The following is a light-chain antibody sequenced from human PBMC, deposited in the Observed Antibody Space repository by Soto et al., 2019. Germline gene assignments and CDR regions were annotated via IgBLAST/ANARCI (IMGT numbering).Light chain of an antibody. CDR3: LQDINYPWT. V-gene: IGKV1-6*01. Sequence: IQMTQSPSSLSASVGDRVTITCRPRQSIVSDLDWYQQKPVKPPKVLIYGASNLQSGVPPRFSGSGSGTDFTLAISSLQPEDSATYYCLQDINYPWTFGQGTKVDIK. J-gene: IGKJ1*01. CDR1: QSIVSD. CDR2: GAS.